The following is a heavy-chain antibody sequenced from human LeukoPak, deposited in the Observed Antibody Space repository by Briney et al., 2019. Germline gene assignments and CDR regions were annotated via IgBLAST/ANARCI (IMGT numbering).Heavy chain of an antibody. D-gene: IGHD6-13*01. CDR1: GYTFTGYY. J-gene: IGHJ4*02. CDR2: INPNGGGT. CDR3: AREGIAAAGTTGDFNFDY. Sequence: GASVKVSCKASGYTFTGYYMHWVRQAPGQGLEWMGWINPNGGGTNYAQKFQGRVTMTRDTSISTAYMELSRLRSDDTAVYYCAREGIAAAGTTGDFNFDYWGQGTLVTVSS. V-gene: IGHV1-2*02.